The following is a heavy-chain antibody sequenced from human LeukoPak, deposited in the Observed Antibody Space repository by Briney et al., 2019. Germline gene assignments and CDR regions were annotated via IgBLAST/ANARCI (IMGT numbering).Heavy chain of an antibody. J-gene: IGHJ4*02. CDR1: GFTFSSYA. CDR2: ISGSGGST. CDR3: ANQRIAVAGTFDY. V-gene: IGHV3-23*01. Sequence: GGSLRLSCAASGFTFSSYAMSWVRQAPGKGLEWVSAISGSGGSTYYADSVKGRFTISRDNPKNTLYLQMNSLRAEDTAVYYCANQRIAVAGTFDYWGQGTLVTVSS. D-gene: IGHD6-19*01.